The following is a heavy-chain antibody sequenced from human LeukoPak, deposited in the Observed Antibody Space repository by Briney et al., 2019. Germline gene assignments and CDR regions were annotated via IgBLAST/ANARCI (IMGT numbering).Heavy chain of an antibody. J-gene: IGHJ4*02. Sequence: GASGKVSCKASGYTFTSYDINWVRQATGQGLEWMGWMNPNSGNTGYAQKFQGRVTMTRNSSITTAYMELSSLRSEDTAVYYCARRHGRCSDGSCYYPDYWGQGTLVTVSS. CDR3: ARRHGRCSDGSCYYPDY. V-gene: IGHV1-8*01. D-gene: IGHD2-15*01. CDR1: GYTFTSYD. CDR2: MNPNSGNT.